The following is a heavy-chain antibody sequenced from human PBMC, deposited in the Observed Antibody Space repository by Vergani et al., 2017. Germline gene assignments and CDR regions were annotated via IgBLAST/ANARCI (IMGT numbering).Heavy chain of an antibody. V-gene: IGHV3-23*01. CDR3: AKDGRQQLVRDYSRNFDY. D-gene: IGHD6-13*01. CDR1: GFTFSSYA. Sequence: EVQLLESGGGLVQPGGSLRLSCAASGFTFSSYAMSWVRQAPGKGLEWVSAISGSGGSTYYADSVKGRFTISRDNSKNTLYLQMNSLRAEDTAVYYCAKDGRQQLVRDYSRNFDYWGQGTLVTVSS. CDR2: ISGSGGST. J-gene: IGHJ4*02.